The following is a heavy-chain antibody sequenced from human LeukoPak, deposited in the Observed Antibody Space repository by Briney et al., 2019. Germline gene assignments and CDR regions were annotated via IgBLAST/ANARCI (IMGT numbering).Heavy chain of an antibody. V-gene: IGHV1-69*05. CDR1: GGTFTSYA. D-gene: IGHD3-10*01. Sequence: SVKVSCKASGGTFTSYAISWVRQAPGQGLEWMGGIIPIFGTANYAQKFQGRVTITTDESTSTAYMELSSLRSEDTAVSYCARGPTNYGSGRGYYYYYMDVWGKGTTVTGSS. CDR2: IIPIFGTA. CDR3: ARGPTNYGSGRGYYYYYMDV. J-gene: IGHJ6*03.